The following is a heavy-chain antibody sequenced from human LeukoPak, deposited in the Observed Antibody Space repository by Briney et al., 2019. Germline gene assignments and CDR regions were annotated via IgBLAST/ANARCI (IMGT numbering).Heavy chain of an antibody. D-gene: IGHD5-18*01. V-gene: IGHV4-59*08. CDR3: ARHPERYSYFDY. CDR2: ISDSGST. J-gene: IGHJ4*02. CDR1: GGSISSYY. Sequence: PSETLSLTCTVSGGSISSYYWSWIRQPPGKGLEWIAYISDSGSTNYNPSLKSRVTISVDTSKNQFSLRLSSVTAADTAVYSCARHPERYSYFDYWGQGTLVTVSS.